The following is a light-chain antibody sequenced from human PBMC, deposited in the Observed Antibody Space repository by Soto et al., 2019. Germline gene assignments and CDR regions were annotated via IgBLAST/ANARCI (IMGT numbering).Light chain of an antibody. CDR1: QSLVYSDGNTY. CDR2: KVS. Sequence: DVVMTQSPLSLPVTLAQPASISCRSSQSLVYSDGNTYLTWFQQKPGQSPRRLIYKVSTRDSGVPDRFSGSGSGTDFTLKISSLQAEDVAVYYCQQYYSIPFTFGQGTKLEI. V-gene: IGKV2-30*01. J-gene: IGKJ2*01. CDR3: QQYYSIPFT.